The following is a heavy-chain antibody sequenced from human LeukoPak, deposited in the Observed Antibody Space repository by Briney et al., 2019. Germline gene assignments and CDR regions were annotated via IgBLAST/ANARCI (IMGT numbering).Heavy chain of an antibody. V-gene: IGHV4-59*01. CDR1: GGSISSYY. D-gene: IGHD1-26*01. CDR3: ARVRWGSYYGPRVHDAFDI. Sequence: SGTLSLTCTVSGGSISSYYWSWIRQPPGKGLEWIGYIYYSGSTNYHPSLKSRVTISVDTSKNQFSLKLSSVTAADTAVYYCARVRWGSYYGPRVHDAFDIWGQGTMVTVSS. CDR2: IYYSGST. J-gene: IGHJ3*02.